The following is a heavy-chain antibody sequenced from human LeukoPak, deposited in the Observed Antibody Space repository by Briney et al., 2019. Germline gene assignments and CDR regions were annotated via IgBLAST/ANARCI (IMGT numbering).Heavy chain of an antibody. D-gene: IGHD3-3*01. CDR1: GYTFTSYW. CDR3: ARHSHYDFWSGYLDY. J-gene: IGHJ4*02. CDR2: IDPSDSYT. V-gene: IGHV5-10-1*01. Sequence: PGESLKISCKGSGYTFTSYWISWVRQMPGKGLEWMGKIDPSDSYTSYSPSFQGHVTISAGKSISAAFLQWSSLKASDTAMYYCARHSHYDFWSGYLDYWGQGTLVTVSS.